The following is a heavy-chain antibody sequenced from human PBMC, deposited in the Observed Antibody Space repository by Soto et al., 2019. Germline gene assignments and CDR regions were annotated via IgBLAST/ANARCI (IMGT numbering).Heavy chain of an antibody. CDR2: ISWNSGSI. J-gene: IGHJ4*02. CDR3: AKASAYSSSESFYY. D-gene: IGHD6-13*01. CDR1: GFTFDDYA. V-gene: IGHV3-9*01. Sequence: EVQLVESGGGLVQPGRSLRLSCAASGFTFDDYAMHWVRQAPGKGLEWVSGISWNSGSIGYADSVKGRFTISRDNAKNSLYLEMNSLRAEDTALYYCAKASAYSSSESFYYWGQGTLVTVSS.